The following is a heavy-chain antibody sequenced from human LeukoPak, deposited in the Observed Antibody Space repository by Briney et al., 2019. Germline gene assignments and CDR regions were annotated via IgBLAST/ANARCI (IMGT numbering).Heavy chain of an antibody. Sequence: PGGSLRLSCAASGFTFSTYSMHWVRQAPGKGLQWVALISYDGSKRYYTDSVEGRFTISRDNSKNTLYLQMDSLRAEDTAVYYCARVRDKSGYYSRNKNAFVIWGQGTMVTVSS. CDR3: ARVRDKSGYYSRNKNAFVI. V-gene: IGHV3-30*04. CDR2: ISYDGSKR. CDR1: GFTFSTYS. J-gene: IGHJ3*02. D-gene: IGHD3-3*01.